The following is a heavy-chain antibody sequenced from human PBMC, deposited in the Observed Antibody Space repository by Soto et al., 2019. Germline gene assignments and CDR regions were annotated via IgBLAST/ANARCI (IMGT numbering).Heavy chain of an antibody. D-gene: IGHD6-6*01. CDR3: AKSITARPLDY. CDR1: GFTFSSYA. V-gene: IGHV3-23*01. Sequence: PGGSLRLSCTVSGFTFSSYAMSWVRQAPGKGLEWVSAISGSGGNTYYADSVKGRFTISRDNSKNTLYLQMNSLRAEDTAVYYCAKSITARPLDYWGQGALVPVSS. CDR2: ISGSGGNT. J-gene: IGHJ4*02.